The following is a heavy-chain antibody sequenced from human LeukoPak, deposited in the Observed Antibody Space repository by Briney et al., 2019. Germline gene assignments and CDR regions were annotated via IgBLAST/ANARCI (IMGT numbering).Heavy chain of an antibody. CDR1: GFTFSSYA. CDR2: ISGSGGST. D-gene: IGHD3-22*01. Sequence: GGSLRLSCAASGFTFSSYAMSWVRQAPGKGLEWVSAISGSGGSTYYADSVKGRFTISRDNSKNTLYLQMNSLRAEDTAVYYCAKDLNMIVVAITTSAIDYWGQGTLVTVSS. CDR3: AKDLNMIVVAITTSAIDY. V-gene: IGHV3-23*01. J-gene: IGHJ4*02.